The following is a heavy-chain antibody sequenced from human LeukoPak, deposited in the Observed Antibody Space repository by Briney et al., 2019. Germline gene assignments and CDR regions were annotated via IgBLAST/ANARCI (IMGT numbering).Heavy chain of an antibody. CDR3: AREETPYGGNSIYYYYYMDV. V-gene: IGHV4-4*07. J-gene: IGHJ6*03. CDR2: IYTSGST. D-gene: IGHD4-23*01. CDR1: GGSISSYY. Sequence: PSETLSLTCTVSGGSISSYYWSWIRQPAGKGLEWIGRIYTSGSTNYNPSLKSRVTMSVDTSKNQFSLKLSSVTAADTAVYYCAREETPYGGNSIYYYYYMDVWGKGTTVTVSS.